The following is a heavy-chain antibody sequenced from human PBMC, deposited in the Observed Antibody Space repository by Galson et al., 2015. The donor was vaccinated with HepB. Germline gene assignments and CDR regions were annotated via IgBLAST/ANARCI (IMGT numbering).Heavy chain of an antibody. CDR2: ISGSGGST. CDR3: AKVYDGPHIVVVVAATYYFDY. J-gene: IGHJ4*02. Sequence: SLRLSCAASGFTFSSYAMSWVRQAPGKGLEWVSAISGSGGSTYYADYVKGRFTISRDNSKNTLYLQMNSLRAEDTAVYYCAKVYDGPHIVVVVAATYYFDYWGQGTLVTVSS. V-gene: IGHV3-23*01. D-gene: IGHD2-15*01. CDR1: GFTFSSYA.